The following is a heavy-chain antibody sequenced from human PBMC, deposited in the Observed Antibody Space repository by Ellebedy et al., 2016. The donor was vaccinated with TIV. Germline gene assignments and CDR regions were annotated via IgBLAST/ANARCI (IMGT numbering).Heavy chain of an antibody. D-gene: IGHD6-13*01. CDR2: IKQDGSEK. Sequence: GGSLRLSXAASGFTFSSYWMSWVRQAPGKGLEWVANIKQDGSEKYYVDSVKGRFTISRDNAKNSLYLQMNSLRAEDTAVYYCARDLPEGIAAAGNVYYFDYWGQGTLVTVSS. V-gene: IGHV3-7*04. CDR3: ARDLPEGIAAAGNVYYFDY. J-gene: IGHJ4*02. CDR1: GFTFSSYW.